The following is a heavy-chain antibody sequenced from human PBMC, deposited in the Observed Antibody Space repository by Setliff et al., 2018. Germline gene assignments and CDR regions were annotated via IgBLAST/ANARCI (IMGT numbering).Heavy chain of an antibody. V-gene: IGHV1-46*01. CDR1: GYTFTSYY. CDR3: ARRSSSGNGFDY. CDR2: INPSGGGT. J-gene: IGHJ4*02. Sequence: ASVKVSCKASGYTFTSYYMHWVRQAPGQGLGWMGIINPSGGGTSYAQKFQGRVTMTRDTSTSTVYMELSSLRSEDTAVYYCARRSSSGNGFDYWGQGTQVTVSS. D-gene: IGHD6-13*01.